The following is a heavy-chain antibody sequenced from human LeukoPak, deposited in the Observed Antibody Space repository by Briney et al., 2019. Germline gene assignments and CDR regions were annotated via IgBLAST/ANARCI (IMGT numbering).Heavy chain of an antibody. CDR2: VFYSGNT. CDR3: ARLRRWELRVFDY. D-gene: IGHD1-26*01. J-gene: IGHJ4*02. CDR1: GGSINSYY. V-gene: IGHV4-59*01. Sequence: PSETLSLTCIVSGGSINSYYWNWIRQPPGKGLEWIGYVFYSGNTNYNPSLKSRVTISVDASKSQLSLKLSSVTAADTALYYCARLRRWELRVFDYWGQGTLVTVSS.